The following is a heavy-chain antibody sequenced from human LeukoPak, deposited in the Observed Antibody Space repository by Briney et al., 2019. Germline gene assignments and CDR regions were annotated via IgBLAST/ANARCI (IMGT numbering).Heavy chain of an antibody. CDR3: AKVYDFLVNWFDP. CDR1: GFTFSSYG. J-gene: IGHJ5*02. D-gene: IGHD3-3*01. V-gene: IGHV3-30*02. CDR2: IRCDGSNK. Sequence: GGSLRLSCAASGFTFSSYGMHWVRQAPGKGLEWVAFIRCDGSNKYYADSVKSRFTISRDNSKNTLYLQMNSLRAEDTAVYYCAKVYDFLVNWFDPWGQGTLVTVSS.